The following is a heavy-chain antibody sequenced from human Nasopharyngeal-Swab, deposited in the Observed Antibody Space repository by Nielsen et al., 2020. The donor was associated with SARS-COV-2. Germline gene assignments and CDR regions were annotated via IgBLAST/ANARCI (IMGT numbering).Heavy chain of an antibody. CDR3: ARDDYGDYGYFGH. D-gene: IGHD4-17*01. CDR1: GYTLTGYY. V-gene: IGHV1-2*02. CDR2: INPHSRGT. Sequence: ASVKVSCKASGYTLTGYYMHWVRQAPGQGLEWMGWINPHSRGTKYAQKFQGRVTMTSDTSINTAYMELRRLRSDDTAVYYCARDDYGDYGYFGHWCQGTLVTVSS. J-gene: IGHJ4*02.